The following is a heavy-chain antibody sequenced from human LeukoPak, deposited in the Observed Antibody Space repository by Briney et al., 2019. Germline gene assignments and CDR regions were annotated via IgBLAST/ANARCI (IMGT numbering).Heavy chain of an antibody. CDR3: ANGGYCSGGSCYDPKLGLT. V-gene: IGHV3-30*18. CDR1: GFTFSSYG. Sequence: GRSLRLSCAASGFTFSSYGMHWVRQAPGKGLEWVAVISYDGSNKYYADSVKGRFTISRDNSKNTLYLQMNSLRAEDTAVYYCANGGYCSGGSCYDPKLGLTWGQGTMVTVSS. D-gene: IGHD2-15*01. CDR2: ISYDGSNK. J-gene: IGHJ3*01.